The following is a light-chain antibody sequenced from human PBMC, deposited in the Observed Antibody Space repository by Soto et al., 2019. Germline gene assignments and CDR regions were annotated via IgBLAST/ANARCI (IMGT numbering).Light chain of an antibody. CDR1: SSDVGSYNL. CDR3: CSYAGSSTLV. V-gene: IGLV2-23*01. Sequence: QSVLPKPASVSGSPGQSITISCTGTSSDVGSYNLVSWYQQHPGKAPKLMIYEGSKRPSGVSNRFSGSKSGNTASLTISGLQSEDEADYYCCSYAGSSTLVFGGGTKLTVL. CDR2: EGS. J-gene: IGLJ2*01.